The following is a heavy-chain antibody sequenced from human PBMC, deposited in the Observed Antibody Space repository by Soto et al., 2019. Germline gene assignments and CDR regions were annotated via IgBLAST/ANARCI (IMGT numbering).Heavy chain of an antibody. CDR3: TVWGTWNDFGAA. CDR2: SKNKADSYTT. CDR1: GFTFSDHY. J-gene: IGHJ4*02. V-gene: IGHV3-72*01. D-gene: IGHD3-16*01. Sequence: EVQLVESGGGLVQPGGSLRLSCAASGFTFSDHYMDWVRQAPGKGLEWVGRSKNKADSYTTEYAASVKGRFTISRDVSKNSLFLEMNGLKTEDTAVYYCTVWGTWNDFGAAWGQGILVTVSS.